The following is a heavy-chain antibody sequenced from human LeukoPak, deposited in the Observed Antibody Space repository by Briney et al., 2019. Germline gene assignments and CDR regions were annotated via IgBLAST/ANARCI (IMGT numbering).Heavy chain of an antibody. V-gene: IGHV3-48*04. CDR1: GFTFRAYK. J-gene: IGHJ4*02. CDR3: GRVGAYYGSGSFSDY. Sequence: GGSLRLSCAPPGFTFRAYKISWVPQAPGRGRGWVSYISSSGSTIYYADSLKGRFTISRDNAKKSLYLQMNSLRAEDTAVYYCGRVGAYYGSGSFSDYWGQGTLVTVSS. D-gene: IGHD3-10*01. CDR2: ISSSGSTI.